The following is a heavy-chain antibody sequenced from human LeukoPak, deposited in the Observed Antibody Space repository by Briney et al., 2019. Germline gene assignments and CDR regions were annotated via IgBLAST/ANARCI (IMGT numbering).Heavy chain of an antibody. Sequence: PSGTLSLTCTVSGGSVSSYYWSWIRQPAGKGLEWIGRIYTSGSTNYNPSLKSRVTMSVDTSKNQFSLKLSSVTAADTAVYYCARTLYSSSFLQNWFDPWGQGTLVTVSS. V-gene: IGHV4-4*07. D-gene: IGHD6-13*01. CDR2: IYTSGST. J-gene: IGHJ5*02. CDR3: ARTLYSSSFLQNWFDP. CDR1: GGSVSSYY.